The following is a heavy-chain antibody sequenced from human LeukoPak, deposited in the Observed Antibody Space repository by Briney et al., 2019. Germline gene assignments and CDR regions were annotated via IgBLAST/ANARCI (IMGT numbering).Heavy chain of an antibody. D-gene: IGHD1-26*01. CDR3: ARDPYSGNYGDTYYYYMDV. V-gene: IGHV3-21*01. J-gene: IGHJ6*03. CDR2: ITSSSTYT. CDR1: GFSLSSYN. Sequence: GGSLRLSCTPSGFSLSSYNINWVRPTPEKGRGWGSSITSSSTYTFSADSVKGRFTISRDNARNSLYLQMNSLRAEDTAVYYCARDPYSGNYGDTYYYYMDVWGKGTTVTISS.